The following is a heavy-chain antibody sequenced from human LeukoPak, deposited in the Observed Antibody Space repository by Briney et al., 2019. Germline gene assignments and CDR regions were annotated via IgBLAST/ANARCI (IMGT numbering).Heavy chain of an antibody. CDR1: GFTFSSYA. D-gene: IGHD2-15*01. Sequence: PGGSLRLSCAASGFTFSSYAMSWVRQAPGKGLEWVSAISGSGGSTYYADSVKGRFTISRDNSKNTLYLQMNSLRAEDTAVYYCAKDGVVVAATPGYYGMDVWGQGTTVTVSS. J-gene: IGHJ6*02. CDR3: AKDGVVVAATPGYYGMDV. V-gene: IGHV3-23*01. CDR2: ISGSGGST.